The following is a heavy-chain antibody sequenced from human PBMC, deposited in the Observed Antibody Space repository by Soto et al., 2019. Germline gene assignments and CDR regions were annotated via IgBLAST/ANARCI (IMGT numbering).Heavy chain of an antibody. Sequence: QLQLQESGPGLVKPSETLSLTCTVSGGSISSSSYYWGWIRQPPGKGLEWIGSIYYSGSTYYNPSLKSRVTISVDTSKNQFSLKLSSVTAADTAVYYCARVLGIAAAGTQEFDYWGQGTLVTVSS. V-gene: IGHV4-39*01. CDR2: IYYSGST. D-gene: IGHD6-13*01. J-gene: IGHJ4*02. CDR1: GGSISSSSYY. CDR3: ARVLGIAAAGTQEFDY.